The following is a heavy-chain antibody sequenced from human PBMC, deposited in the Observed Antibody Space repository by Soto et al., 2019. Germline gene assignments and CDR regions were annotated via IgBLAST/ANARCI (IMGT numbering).Heavy chain of an antibody. CDR3: TKARLWGGDGYNSYYYNAMDV. V-gene: IGHV3-15*05. Sequence: PGGSLRLSCAASGFTFSNVWMTWVRQAPGEGLEWVGRVKSKTDGGATAYAAPVEGRFTISRDDSENILYLQMNSLRPEDTALYYCTKARLWGGDGYNSYYYNAMDVWGPGTTVTVSS. CDR1: GFTFSNVW. J-gene: IGHJ6*02. D-gene: IGHD3-16*01. CDR2: VKSKTDGGAT.